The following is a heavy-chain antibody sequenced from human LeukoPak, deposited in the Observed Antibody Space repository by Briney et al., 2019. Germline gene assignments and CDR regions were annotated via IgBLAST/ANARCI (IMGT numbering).Heavy chain of an antibody. CDR3: ARVSTAAGRNYYYYYMDV. CDR2: IHHSGTT. Sequence: SETLSLTCTVSGYSINNNYYWDWIRQPPGKGLEFIASIHHSGTTYYNPALKSRVTISVDTSKNQFSLKVNSVTAADTAVYYCARVSTAAGRNYYYYYMDVWGKGTTVTVSS. J-gene: IGHJ6*03. V-gene: IGHV4-38-2*02. D-gene: IGHD6-13*01. CDR1: GYSINNNYY.